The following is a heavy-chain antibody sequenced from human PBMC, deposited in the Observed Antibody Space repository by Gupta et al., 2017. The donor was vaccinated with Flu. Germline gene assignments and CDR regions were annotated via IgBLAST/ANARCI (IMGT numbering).Heavy chain of an antibody. CDR3: ARFNYYDSSGDLSYFDY. J-gene: IGHJ4*02. V-gene: IGHV4-39*01. D-gene: IGHD3-22*01. Sequence: QLQLQESGPGLVKPSETLSLTCTVSGGSISSSRYYWGWIRQPPGKGLEWIGSIYYSGSTYYNPSLKSRVTISVDTSKNQFSLKLSSVTAADTAVYYCARFNYYDSSGDLSYFDYWGQGTLVTVSS. CDR2: IYYSGST. CDR1: GGSISSSRYY.